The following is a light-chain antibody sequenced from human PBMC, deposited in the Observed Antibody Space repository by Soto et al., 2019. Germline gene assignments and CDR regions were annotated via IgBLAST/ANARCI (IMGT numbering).Light chain of an antibody. CDR2: GAS. CDR3: QKYGRSPLT. CDR1: QTVTSNY. V-gene: IGKV3-20*01. J-gene: IGKJ4*01. Sequence: EIVLTQSPGNLSLSPGGRATLTCRASQTVTSNYLAWYQQKPGQAPRLLIHGASTRATGIPDRFSGSGSGTDFTLTISRLEPEDFAVYYCQKYGRSPLTFGGGTKVEIK.